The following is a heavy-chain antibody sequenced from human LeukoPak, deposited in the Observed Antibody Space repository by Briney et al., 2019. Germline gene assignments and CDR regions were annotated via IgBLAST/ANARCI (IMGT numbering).Heavy chain of an antibody. D-gene: IGHD6-19*01. CDR2: ISGSSNYI. Sequence: GGSLRLSCAASGFTFSDYSMTWVRQAPGKGLEWVSYISGSSNYIYYADSVKGRFTISRDNAKNSVYLQMNSLRAEDTAVYYCAKKGGWPFDYWGQGTLVTVSS. V-gene: IGHV3-21*04. CDR1: GFTFSDYS. CDR3: AKKGGWPFDY. J-gene: IGHJ4*02.